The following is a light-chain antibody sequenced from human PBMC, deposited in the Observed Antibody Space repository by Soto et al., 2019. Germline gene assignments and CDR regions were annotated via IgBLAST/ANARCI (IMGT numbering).Light chain of an antibody. CDR3: QSYDSSLSGLGV. Sequence: QAVVTQPPSVSGAPGQRVTISCTGSSSNIGAGYDVHWYQQLPGTAPKLLIYGNSNRPSGVPDRFSGSKSGTSASLALTGLQAEDEADYYCQSYDSSLSGLGVFGGGTKLTVL. CDR1: SSNIGAGYD. V-gene: IGLV1-40*01. J-gene: IGLJ2*01. CDR2: GNS.